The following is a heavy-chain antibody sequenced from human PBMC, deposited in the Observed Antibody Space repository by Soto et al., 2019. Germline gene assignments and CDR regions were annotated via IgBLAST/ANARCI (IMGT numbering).Heavy chain of an antibody. CDR2: MNPNSGNT. Sequence: ASVKVSCKASGYSFTSYDINWVRQATGQGLEWMGWMNPNSGNTGYAQKFQGRVTMTRNTSISTAYMEPSSLRSEDTAVYYCARAWAITIFGVVINYHFDYWGQGTLVTVSS. D-gene: IGHD3-3*01. CDR1: GYSFTSYD. J-gene: IGHJ4*01. CDR3: ARAWAITIFGVVINYHFDY. V-gene: IGHV1-8*01.